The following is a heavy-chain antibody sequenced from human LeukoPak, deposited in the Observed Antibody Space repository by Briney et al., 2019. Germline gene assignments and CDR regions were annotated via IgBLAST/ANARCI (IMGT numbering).Heavy chain of an antibody. D-gene: IGHD1-1*01. CDR2: IYYNGGT. CDR1: GGSLNNYY. CDR3: ARVDDWNALEY. J-gene: IGHJ4*02. V-gene: IGHV4-59*01. Sequence: SETLSLTCTVSGGSLNNYYWTWIRQPPGKALEWIGSIYYNGGTNYNPSLKSRVTISVDTSKNQFSLKLNSVTAADTALYYCARVDDWNALEYWGQGILVTVSS.